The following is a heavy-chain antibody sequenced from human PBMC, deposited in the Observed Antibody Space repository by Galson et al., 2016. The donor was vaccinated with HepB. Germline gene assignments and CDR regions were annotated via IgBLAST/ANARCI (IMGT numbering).Heavy chain of an antibody. CDR2: IYYSGST. CDR1: GGSVSSSSH. D-gene: IGHD3-22*01. Sequence: ETLSLTCTVSGGSVSSSSHWGWIRQPPGKGLEWIGSIYYSGSTYYNPSLKSRITISVDTSKNQFSLKLSPVTAADTAVYYCARLGYDSSGYYLPHFDYWGQGTLVTVSS. V-gene: IGHV4-39*01. J-gene: IGHJ4*02. CDR3: ARLGYDSSGYYLPHFDY.